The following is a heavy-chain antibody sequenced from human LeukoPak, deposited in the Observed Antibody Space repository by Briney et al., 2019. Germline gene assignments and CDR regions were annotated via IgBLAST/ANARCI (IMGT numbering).Heavy chain of an antibody. CDR3: AREGHYDSSGYYPGFDP. CDR2: ISTSGST. CDR1: GGSIISGSYY. J-gene: IGHJ5*02. V-gene: IGHV4-61*02. Sequence: PSETLSLTCTVSGGSIISGSYYWSWIRQPAGKGLEWIGRISTSGSTNYNPSLKSRVTISVDTSKNQFSLKLSSVTAADTAVYYCAREGHYDSSGYYPGFDPWGQGTLVTVSS. D-gene: IGHD3-22*01.